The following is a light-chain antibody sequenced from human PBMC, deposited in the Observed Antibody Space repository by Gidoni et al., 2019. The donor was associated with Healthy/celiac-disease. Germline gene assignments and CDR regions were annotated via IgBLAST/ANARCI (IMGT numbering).Light chain of an antibody. Sequence: EIVLTQSPATLSLSPGERATLSCRASQSVSSYLAWYQQKPGQAPRLLIYDASNRATGIPARFSGSGSGTDFTLTISSLEPEDFAVYYCQQRSNWPPVYTFGXGTKLEIK. CDR3: QQRSNWPPVYT. J-gene: IGKJ2*01. V-gene: IGKV3-11*01. CDR1: QSVSSY. CDR2: DAS.